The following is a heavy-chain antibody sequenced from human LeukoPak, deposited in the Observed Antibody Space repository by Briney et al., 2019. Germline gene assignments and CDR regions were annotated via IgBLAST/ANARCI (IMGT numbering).Heavy chain of an antibody. CDR2: INHSGST. CDR1: GGSISSYY. CDR3: ARGHGGGRFQH. Sequence: SETLSLTCTVSGGSISSYYWSWIRQPPGKGLEWIGEINHSGSTNYNPSLKSRVTISVDTSKNQFSLKLSSVTAADTAVYYCARGHGGGRFQHWGQGTLVTVSS. D-gene: IGHD2-15*01. V-gene: IGHV4-34*01. J-gene: IGHJ1*01.